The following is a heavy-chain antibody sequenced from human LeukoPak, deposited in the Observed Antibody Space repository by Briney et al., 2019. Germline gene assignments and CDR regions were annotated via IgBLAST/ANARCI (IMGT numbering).Heavy chain of an antibody. CDR1: GYTFTSYG. Sequence: GASVKVSCKASGYTFTSYGISWVRQAPGQGLEWMGWISAYNGNTNYAQKLQGRVTMTTDTSTSTAYMELRSLRSDDTAVYYCARAIGAVPTARGVRSYYGMDVWGQGTTVTVSS. CDR3: ARAIGAVPTARGVRSYYGMDV. J-gene: IGHJ6*02. CDR2: ISAYNGNT. V-gene: IGHV1-18*01. D-gene: IGHD2-8*01.